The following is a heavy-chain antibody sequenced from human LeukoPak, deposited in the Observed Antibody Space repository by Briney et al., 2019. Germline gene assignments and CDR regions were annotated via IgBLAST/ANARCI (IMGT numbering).Heavy chain of an antibody. CDR3: AREARSGYEGFWSDP. CDR2: INHSGST. J-gene: IGHJ5*02. D-gene: IGHD5-12*01. CDR1: GGSISSGSYY. Sequence: ASQTLSLTCTVSGGSISSGSYYWSWIRQPPGKGLEWIGEINHSGSTNYNPSLKSRVTISVDTSKNQFSLKLSSVTAADTAVYYCAREARSGYEGFWSDPWGQGTVVTVSS. V-gene: IGHV4-39*07.